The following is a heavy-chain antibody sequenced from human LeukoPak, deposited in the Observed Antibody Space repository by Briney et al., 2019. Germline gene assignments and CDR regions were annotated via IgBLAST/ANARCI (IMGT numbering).Heavy chain of an antibody. J-gene: IGHJ4*02. CDR2: IYYSGST. Sequence: SETLSLTCTVSGGSISSYYWSWIRQPPGQGLEWIGFIYYSGSTNYNPSLKSRVTISVDTSKNQFSLKLSSVTAADTAVYYCTRGYDSSSFGHWGQGTLITVSS. CDR1: GGSISSYY. D-gene: IGHD6-6*01. CDR3: TRGYDSSSFGH. V-gene: IGHV4-59*01.